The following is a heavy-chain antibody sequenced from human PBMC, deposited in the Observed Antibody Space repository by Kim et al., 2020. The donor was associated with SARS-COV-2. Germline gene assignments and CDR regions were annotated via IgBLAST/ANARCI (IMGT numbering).Heavy chain of an antibody. CDR3: ARGGQEEVASQVVAAAEGDY. Sequence: ASVKVSCKASGYTFTSYAMNWVRQAPGQGLEWMGWINTNTGNPTYAQGFTGRFVFSLDTSVSTAYLQISSLKAEDTAVYYCARGGQEEVASQVVAAAEGDYWGQGTLVTVSS. J-gene: IGHJ4*02. CDR2: INTNTGNP. D-gene: IGHD6-13*01. V-gene: IGHV7-4-1*02. CDR1: GYTFTSYA.